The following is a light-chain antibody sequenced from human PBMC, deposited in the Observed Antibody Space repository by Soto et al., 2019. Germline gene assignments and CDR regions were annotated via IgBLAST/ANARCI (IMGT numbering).Light chain of an antibody. J-gene: IGKJ5*01. V-gene: IGKV1-39*01. CDR2: AAS. CDR1: QSISSY. Sequence: DIQMTQSPSSLSASVGDRVTITCRASQSISSYLNWYQQKPGKAPKXXIYAASSLQSGVPSRFSGSGSGTHFTLTISSLQPEDFATYFCQQSYVSPRTFGQGTRLEIK. CDR3: QQSYVSPRT.